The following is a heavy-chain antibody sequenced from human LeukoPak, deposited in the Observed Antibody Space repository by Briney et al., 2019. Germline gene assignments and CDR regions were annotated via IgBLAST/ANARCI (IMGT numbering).Heavy chain of an antibody. V-gene: IGHV4-34*01. Sequence: SETLSLTCAVYGGSFSSYYWGWIRQPPGKGLEWIGGIYYRGNTYYNPSLKSRVTISVDTSKNQFSLKLSSVTAADTAVYYCAREGSITMIVVPIAGYFDYWGQGTLVTVSS. J-gene: IGHJ4*02. CDR1: GGSFSSYY. CDR3: AREGSITMIVVPIAGYFDY. CDR2: IYYRGNT. D-gene: IGHD3-22*01.